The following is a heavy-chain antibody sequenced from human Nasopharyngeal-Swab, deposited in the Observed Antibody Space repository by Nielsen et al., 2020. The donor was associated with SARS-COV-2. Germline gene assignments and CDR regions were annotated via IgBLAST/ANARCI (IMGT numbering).Heavy chain of an antibody. CDR3: ARGIVVVVAATPTNWFDP. CDR1: GYTFTSYY. D-gene: IGHD2-15*01. CDR2: INPSGGST. J-gene: IGHJ5*02. V-gene: IGHV1-46*01. Sequence: ASVKVSCKASGYTFTSYYMHWVRQAPGQGLEWMGIINPSGGSTSYAQKFQGRVTMTRDTSTSTVYMELSSLRSDDTAVYYCARGIVVVVAATPTNWFDPWGQGTLVTVSS.